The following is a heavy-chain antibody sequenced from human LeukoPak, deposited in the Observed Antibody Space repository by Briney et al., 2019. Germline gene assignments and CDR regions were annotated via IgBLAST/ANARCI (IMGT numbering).Heavy chain of an antibody. D-gene: IGHD2-2*01. Sequence: SETLSLTCTVSGGSISGGSYCWSWIRQPAGKGLEWIGYIYYSGSTYYNPSLKSRVTISVDTSKNQFSLKLSSVTAADTAVYYCARAHYCSSTSCYWEFDYWGQGTLVTVSS. CDR3: ARAHYCSSTSCYWEFDY. J-gene: IGHJ4*02. CDR1: GGSISGGSYC. V-gene: IGHV4-30-4*08. CDR2: IYYSGST.